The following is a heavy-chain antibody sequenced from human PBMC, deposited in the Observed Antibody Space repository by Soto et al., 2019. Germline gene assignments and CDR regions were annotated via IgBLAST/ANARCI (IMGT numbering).Heavy chain of an antibody. CDR3: AKDAGNEESLFDY. V-gene: IGHV3-23*01. CDR1: GFTFNDFG. CDR2: LNHDGRNT. J-gene: IGHJ4*02. Sequence: WGSLILTCEASGFTFNDFGMSWVRQTPGKGLEWVSTLNHDGRNTHYAASVEGRFTISRDNSKNTLYLQMGSLRAEDTAIYYCAKDAGNEESLFDYWGRGTLVTVSS.